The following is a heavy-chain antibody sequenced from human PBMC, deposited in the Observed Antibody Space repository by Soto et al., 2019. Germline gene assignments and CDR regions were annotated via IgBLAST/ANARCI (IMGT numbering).Heavy chain of an antibody. CDR1: GFTFSDYY. CDR3: ARQQDYYYFYGMDV. V-gene: IGHV3-11*01. J-gene: IGHJ6*02. Sequence: PGGSLRLSSAAPGFTFSDYYMSWIRQSPGKAQVGVSSVSSSRHTLYYADSVKGQFTISRDNAKNSLYLQMNSLRAEDTAVYYCARQQDYYYFYGMDVWGQGTTVTVSS. CDR2: VSSSRHTL.